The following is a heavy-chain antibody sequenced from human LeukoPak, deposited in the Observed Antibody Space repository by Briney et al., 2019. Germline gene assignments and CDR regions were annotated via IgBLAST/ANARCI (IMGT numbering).Heavy chain of an antibody. V-gene: IGHV3-23*01. CDR1: GFTSSSYA. D-gene: IGHD6-13*01. CDR2: ISGSGGST. J-gene: IGHJ6*03. CDR3: AKAGAAAGLLYYYYYYMDV. Sequence: GGSLRLSCAASGFTSSSYAMSWVRQAPGKGLEWVSAISGSGGSTYYADSVKGRFTISRDNSKNTLYLQMNSLRAEDTAVYYCAKAGAAAGLLYYYYYYMDVWGKGTTVTVSS.